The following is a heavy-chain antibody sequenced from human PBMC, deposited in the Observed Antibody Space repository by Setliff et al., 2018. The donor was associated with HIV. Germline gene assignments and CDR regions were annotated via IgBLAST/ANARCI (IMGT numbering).Heavy chain of an antibody. D-gene: IGHD3-10*01. Sequence: ASVKVSCKASGYILTSHYMHWVRQAPGQGLEWMGIINPSVGSTSYAQKFQGRVTMTRDTSTSTVYMELSSLRSEDTAVYYCAREYDVLLWIGSQYGRGNLDSWGQGTPVTVSS. V-gene: IGHV1-46*01. CDR2: INPSVGST. J-gene: IGHJ4*02. CDR1: GYILTSHY. CDR3: AREYDVLLWIGSQYGRGNLDS.